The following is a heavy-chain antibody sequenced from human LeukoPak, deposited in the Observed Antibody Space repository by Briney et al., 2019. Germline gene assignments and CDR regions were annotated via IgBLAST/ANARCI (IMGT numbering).Heavy chain of an antibody. V-gene: IGHV3-74*01. CDR3: ARGPSENNGDVAN. CDR1: GFTFSSYW. D-gene: IGHD1-14*01. Sequence: GGSLRLSCAASGFTFSSYWMHWVRQAPGKGLFWVARLNNDGTDTYYADSVKGRFATSRDNAKNTVYLQMNSLTAEDTAVYYCARGPSENNGDVANWGQGTLVTVSS. CDR2: LNNDGTDT. J-gene: IGHJ4*02.